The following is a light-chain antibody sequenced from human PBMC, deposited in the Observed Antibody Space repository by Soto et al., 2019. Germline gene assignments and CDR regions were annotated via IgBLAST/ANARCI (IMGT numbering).Light chain of an antibody. CDR2: WAS. CDR1: QSVLYSSNNKNY. Sequence: DIVMTQSPDSLAVSLGERATINCKSSQSVLYSSNNKNYLAWYQQKPGQPPKLLIYWASTRESGVPDRFSGNGSGTDFTLTISSLQAEDVAVYYCQKYYSPWTFGQGTKVELK. CDR3: QKYYSPWT. J-gene: IGKJ1*01. V-gene: IGKV4-1*01.